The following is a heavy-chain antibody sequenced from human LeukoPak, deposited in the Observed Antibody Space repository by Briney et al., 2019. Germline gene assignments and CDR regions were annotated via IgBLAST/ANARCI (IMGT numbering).Heavy chain of an antibody. D-gene: IGHD1-7*01. CDR2: IYYSGST. CDR1: GGSISSSVYY. J-gene: IGHJ6*02. Sequence: PSETLSLTCTVSGGSISSSVYYWGWIRQPPGKGLDWIGSIYYSGSTYYNPSLKSRVTISVDTSKNQFSLKLSSVTAADTAVYYCAGGTTYAMDVWGQGTTVTVSS. V-gene: IGHV4-39*01. CDR3: AGGTTYAMDV.